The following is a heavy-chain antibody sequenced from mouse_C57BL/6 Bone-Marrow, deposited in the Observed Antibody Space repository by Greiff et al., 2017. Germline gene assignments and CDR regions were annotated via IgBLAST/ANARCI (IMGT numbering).Heavy chain of an antibody. CDR1: GFTFSSYG. J-gene: IGHJ4*01. CDR2: ISSGGSYT. V-gene: IGHV5-6*01. D-gene: IGHD2-1*01. Sequence: EVMLVESGGDLVKPGGSLKLSCAASGFTFSSYGMSWVRQTPDQRLEWVATISSGGSYTYYPESVKGRFTISIDNANNTLYLQMSSLKSEDTAMYYCATMVTANALAYWGQGTSVTVSA. CDR3: ATMVTANALAY.